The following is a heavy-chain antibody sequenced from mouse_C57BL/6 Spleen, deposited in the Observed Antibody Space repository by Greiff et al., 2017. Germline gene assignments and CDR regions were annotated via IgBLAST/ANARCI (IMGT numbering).Heavy chain of an antibody. D-gene: IGHD2-12*01. V-gene: IGHV1-53*01. CDR3: AREEAYYSLWDVRFAY. J-gene: IGHJ3*01. CDR2: INPSNGGT. Sequence: QVQLQQPGTELVKPGASVKLSCKASGYTFTSYWMHWVKQRPGQGLEWIGNINPSNGGTNYNEKFKSKATLTVDKSSSTAYMQISSLTSEDSAVYYGAREEAYYSLWDVRFAYWGQGTLVTVSA. CDR1: GYTFTSYW.